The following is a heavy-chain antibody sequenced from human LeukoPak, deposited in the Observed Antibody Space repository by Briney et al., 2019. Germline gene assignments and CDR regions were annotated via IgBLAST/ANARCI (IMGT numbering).Heavy chain of an antibody. CDR3: ARGTTFQD. J-gene: IGHJ1*01. CDR2: ISSSGSII. V-gene: IGHV3-48*03. CDR1: GFTFSSHE. D-gene: IGHD4-11*01. Sequence: GGSRRLSCAASGFTFSSHEMNWVRQAPGRGLEWVSYISSSGSIIYQADSVKGRFTISRDNAKKSLYLQMKNLRAEDTAVYYCARGTTFQDWGQGTLVTVSS.